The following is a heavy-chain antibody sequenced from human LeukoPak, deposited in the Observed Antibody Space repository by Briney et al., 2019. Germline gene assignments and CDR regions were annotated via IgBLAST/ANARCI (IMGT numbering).Heavy chain of an antibody. CDR2: INPNSGGT. Sequence: GASVKVSCKASVYTFTGYYMHWVRQAPGQGLEWMGRINPNSGGTNYAQKFQGRVTMTRDTFISTAYMELSRLRSDDTAVYYCARDAYSSSSPNRPPWFEPWGQGTLVTVDS. CDR1: VYTFTGYY. CDR3: ARDAYSSSSPNRPPWFEP. J-gene: IGHJ5*02. V-gene: IGHV1-2*06. D-gene: IGHD6-6*01.